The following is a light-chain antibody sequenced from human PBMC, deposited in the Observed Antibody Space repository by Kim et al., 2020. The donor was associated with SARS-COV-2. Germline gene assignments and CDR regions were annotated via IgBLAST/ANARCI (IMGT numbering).Light chain of an antibody. CDR2: AAS. V-gene: IGKV1-27*01. CDR3: QKYNSAPWT. Sequence: ASGGDIVPITCRASQDIKNYLAWYRQKPGKVPEVLIYAASILQSGVPSRISGSGSGTDFTLTINSLQPEDVATYYCQKYNSAPWTFGQGTKVDIK. J-gene: IGKJ1*01. CDR1: QDIKNY.